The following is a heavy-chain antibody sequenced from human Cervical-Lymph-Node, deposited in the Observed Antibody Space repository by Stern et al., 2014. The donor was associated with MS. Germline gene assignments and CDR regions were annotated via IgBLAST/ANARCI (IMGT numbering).Heavy chain of an antibody. CDR2: ISFDGINK. CDR3: AKDIAAWGTWMWGLDT. Sequence: VQLVESGGGVVQPGKSLRISCAASGFTFRSSGMHWVRQAPGKGLEWVAIISFDGINKYYSDSVKDRFTVSRDNSKNTLFLQMDSLRAEDTAIYHCAKDIAAWGTWMWGLDTWGQGTMVTVSS. V-gene: IGHV3-30*18. D-gene: IGHD7-27*01. J-gene: IGHJ5*02. CDR1: GFTFRSSG.